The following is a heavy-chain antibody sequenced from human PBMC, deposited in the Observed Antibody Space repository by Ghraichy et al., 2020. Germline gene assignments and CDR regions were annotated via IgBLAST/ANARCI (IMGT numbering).Heavy chain of an antibody. V-gene: IGHV3-64D*06. CDR1: GFTFSSYA. J-gene: IGHJ4*02. Sequence: GESLNISCSASGFTFSSYAMHWVRQAPGKGLEYVSAISSNGGSTYYADSVKGRFTISRDNSKNTLYLQMSSLRAEDTAVYYCVKFLDDDFWSGYRLDYWGQGTLVTVSS. CDR2: ISSNGGST. D-gene: IGHD3-3*01. CDR3: VKFLDDDFWSGYRLDY.